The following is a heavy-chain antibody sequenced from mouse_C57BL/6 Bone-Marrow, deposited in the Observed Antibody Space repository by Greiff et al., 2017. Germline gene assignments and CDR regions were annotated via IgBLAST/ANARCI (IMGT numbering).Heavy chain of an antibody. D-gene: IGHD2-3*01. CDR1: GYTFTSYW. J-gene: IGHJ3*01. V-gene: IGHV1-59*01. CDR2: IDPSDSYT. CDR3: ARGLLGSWCAY. Sequence: QVQLQQPGAELVRPGTSVKLSCKASGYTFTSYWMHWVKQRPGQGLEWIGVIDPSDSYTNYNQKFKGKATLTVDTSSSTAYMQLSSLTSEDSAVYYGARGLLGSWCAYWGAGGLFTVS.